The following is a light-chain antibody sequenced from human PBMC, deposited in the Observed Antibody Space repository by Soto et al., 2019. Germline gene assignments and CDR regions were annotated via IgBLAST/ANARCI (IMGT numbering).Light chain of an antibody. CDR1: SSDVGDFNY. V-gene: IGLV2-14*03. CDR3: SSYSSSTTHVV. Sequence: QSALTQPASVSWSPGRSVTISCTGTSSDVGDFNYVSWYQHLPGRAPKLIIYVVTNRPSGISYRFSASKSGRTASLTISGLQAEDEADYYCSSYSSSTTHVVFGGGTKVTVL. CDR2: VVT. J-gene: IGLJ2*01.